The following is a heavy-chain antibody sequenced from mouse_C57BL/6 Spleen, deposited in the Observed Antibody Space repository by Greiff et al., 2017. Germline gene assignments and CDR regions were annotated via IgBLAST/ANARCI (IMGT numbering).Heavy chain of an antibody. D-gene: IGHD1-1*01. Sequence: VQLQQSGPELVKPGASVKISCKASGYTFTDYYMNWVKQSHGKSLEWIGDINPNNGGTCYNQKFKGKATLTVDKSSSTAYMELRSLTSEDSAVYYCARDDYGSSYWDFDVWGTGTTVTVSS. CDR2: INPNNGGT. CDR3: ARDDYGSSYWDFDV. V-gene: IGHV1-26*01. CDR1: GYTFTDYY. J-gene: IGHJ1*03.